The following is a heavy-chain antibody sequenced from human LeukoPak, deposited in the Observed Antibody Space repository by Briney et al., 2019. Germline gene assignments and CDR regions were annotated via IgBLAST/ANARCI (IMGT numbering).Heavy chain of an antibody. Sequence: GGSLRLSCAASGFTFSSYAMSWVRQAPGKGLEWVSAISGSGGSTYYADSVKGRFTISRDNSKNTLSLQVNSLRAEDTAVYYCAGGGATVVTPSFAFDIWGQGTMVTVSS. D-gene: IGHD4-23*01. CDR2: ISGSGGST. CDR3: AGGGATVVTPSFAFDI. V-gene: IGHV3-23*01. J-gene: IGHJ3*02. CDR1: GFTFSSYA.